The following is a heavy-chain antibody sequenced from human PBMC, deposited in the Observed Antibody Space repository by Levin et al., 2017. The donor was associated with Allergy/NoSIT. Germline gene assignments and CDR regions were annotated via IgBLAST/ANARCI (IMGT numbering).Heavy chain of an antibody. V-gene: IGHV3-9*01. Sequence: GGSLRLSCAASGFTFDDYAMHWVRQAPGKGLEWVSGISWNSGSIGYADSVKGRFTISRDNAKNSLYLQMNSLRAEDTALYYCAKDSSLYCSSTSCYPSGGMDVWGQGTTVTVSS. J-gene: IGHJ6*02. CDR3: AKDSSLYCSSTSCYPSGGMDV. CDR1: GFTFDDYA. D-gene: IGHD2-2*01. CDR2: ISWNSGSI.